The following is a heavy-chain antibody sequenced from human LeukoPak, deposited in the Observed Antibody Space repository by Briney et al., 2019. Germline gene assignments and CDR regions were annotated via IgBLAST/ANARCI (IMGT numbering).Heavy chain of an antibody. D-gene: IGHD6-19*01. CDR2: IYPGDSDT. CDR1: GYSFTNYW. CDR3: ARRGVAGVDY. Sequence: GESLNLSGKGSGYSFTNYWIGWARQMPGKGLEWMGIIYPGDSDTRYGPSFQGQLNISADKSISTACLQWSSLKASDTAMYYCARRGVAGVDYWGPGTLVSVSS. J-gene: IGHJ4*02. V-gene: IGHV5-51*01.